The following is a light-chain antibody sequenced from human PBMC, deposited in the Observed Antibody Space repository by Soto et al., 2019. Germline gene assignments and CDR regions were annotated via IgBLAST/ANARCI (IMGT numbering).Light chain of an antibody. CDR1: SSDVGGYNY. J-gene: IGLJ2*01. Sequence: QSVLTQPASVSGSPGQSITISCTGTSSDVGGYNYVSWYQQHPGKAPKLMIYDVSNRPSGVSNRFSDSKSGNTASLTISGLQAEDEADDYCSSYTSSSTLVVFGGGTKVTVL. CDR2: DVS. CDR3: SSYTSSSTLVV. V-gene: IGLV2-14*01.